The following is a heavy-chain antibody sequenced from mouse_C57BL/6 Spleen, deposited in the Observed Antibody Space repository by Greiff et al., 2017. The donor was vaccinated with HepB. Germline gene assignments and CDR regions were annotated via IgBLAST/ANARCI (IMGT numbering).Heavy chain of an antibody. J-gene: IGHJ2*01. Sequence: QVQLQQSGPELVKPGASVKISCKASGYEFSSAWMNWVKQRPGTGLEWIGRIYPGDGDTKYNGKFKGKATLTADKTASTAYMHLSSLTSEDAAVYVWSRTEDGYYFDYWGQGTTLTVSS. CDR3: SRTEDGYYFDY. D-gene: IGHD2-3*01. CDR1: GYEFSSAW. CDR2: IYPGDGDT. V-gene: IGHV1-82*01.